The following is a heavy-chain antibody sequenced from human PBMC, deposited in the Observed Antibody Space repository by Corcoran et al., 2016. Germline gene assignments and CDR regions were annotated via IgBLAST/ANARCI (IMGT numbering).Heavy chain of an antibody. J-gene: IGHJ4*01. D-gene: IGHD2-15*01. CDR3: ERGRGGRQYFDY. Sequence: QVQLQQSGPGLMKPSQTLSLTCAISEDSVSSNSANWNWIRQSPSRGLEWLGRTYYRSKWNNEYKGSRKSRITIKQDTSKNQISLQLNGVTPEDKAVYDCERGRGGRQYFDYWGHGILVTVSS. V-gene: IGHV6-1*01. CDR2: TYYRSKWNN. CDR1: EDSVSSNSAN.